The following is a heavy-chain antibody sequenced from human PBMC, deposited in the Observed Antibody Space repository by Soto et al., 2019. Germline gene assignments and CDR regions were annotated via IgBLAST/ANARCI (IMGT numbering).Heavy chain of an antibody. D-gene: IGHD5-12*01. CDR2: ISAYNGNT. CDR1: GYTFTSYA. Sequence: ASVKVSCKASGYTFTSYAINWVRQAPGQGLEWMGWISAYNGNTHYAQKLQGRVTMTTDTSTSTAYMELRSLRPDDTAVYYCARVQSGYDFAYWGQGTLVTVSS. CDR3: ARVQSGYDFAY. J-gene: IGHJ4*02. V-gene: IGHV1-18*01.